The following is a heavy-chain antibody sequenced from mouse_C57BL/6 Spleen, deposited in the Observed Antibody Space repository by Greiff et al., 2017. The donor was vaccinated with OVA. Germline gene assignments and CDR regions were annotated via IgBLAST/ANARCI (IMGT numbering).Heavy chain of an antibody. Sequence: QVQLQHPGAELVKPGASVKMSCKASGYTFTSYWITWVKQRPGQGLEWIGDIYPGSGSTNYNEKFKSKATLTVDTSSSTAYMQLSSLTSEDSAVYYCARAGYYGSSTFDYWGQGTTLTVSS. D-gene: IGHD1-1*01. V-gene: IGHV1-55*01. CDR1: GYTFTSYW. CDR2: IYPGSGST. J-gene: IGHJ2*01. CDR3: ARAGYYGSSTFDY.